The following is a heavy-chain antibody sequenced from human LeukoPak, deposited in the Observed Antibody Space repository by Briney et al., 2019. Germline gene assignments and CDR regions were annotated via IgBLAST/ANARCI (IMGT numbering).Heavy chain of an antibody. V-gene: IGHV3-7*03. Sequence: GGSLRLSCTVSGFIFSDSWMAWIRQAPGKGLEWVAIIEKNGSGKNYVDSEKGRFIISRDNAKNSLFLQMDSLKVEDTAIYYCTTDRWYSADHWGQGTLVTVSS. CDR2: IEKNGSGK. CDR3: TTDRWYSADH. J-gene: IGHJ5*02. D-gene: IGHD2-15*01. CDR1: GFIFSDSW.